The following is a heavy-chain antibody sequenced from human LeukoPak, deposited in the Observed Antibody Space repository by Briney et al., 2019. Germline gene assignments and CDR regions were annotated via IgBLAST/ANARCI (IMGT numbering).Heavy chain of an antibody. Sequence: GASVKVSCKASGGTFSSYAISWVRQAPGQGLEWMGGIIPIFGTANYAQKFQGRVTITADESTSTAYMELSSLRSEDTAVYYCARGRMAAAGTDYYGMDVWGQGTTVTVSS. CDR3: ARGRMAAAGTDYYGMDV. CDR2: IIPIFGTA. D-gene: IGHD6-13*01. V-gene: IGHV1-69*13. CDR1: GGTFSSYA. J-gene: IGHJ6*02.